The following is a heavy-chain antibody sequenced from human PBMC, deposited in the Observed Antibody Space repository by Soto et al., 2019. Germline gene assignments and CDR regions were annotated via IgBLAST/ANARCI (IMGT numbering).Heavy chain of an antibody. D-gene: IGHD6-19*01. CDR3: ARATLGSSGWYSPAFDI. V-gene: IGHV6-1*01. CDR2: TYYRSKWYN. J-gene: IGHJ3*02. CDR1: GDSVSSNSAA. Sequence: SQTLSLTCVISGDSVSSNSAAWNWIRQSPSRGLEWLGRTYYRSKWYNDYAVSVKSRITINPDTSKNQFPLQLNSVTPEDTAVYYCARATLGSSGWYSPAFDIWGQGTMVTVSS.